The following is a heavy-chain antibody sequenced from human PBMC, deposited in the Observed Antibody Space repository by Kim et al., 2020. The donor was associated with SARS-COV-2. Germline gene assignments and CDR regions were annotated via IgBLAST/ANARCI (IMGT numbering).Heavy chain of an antibody. CDR2: IYYSGST. J-gene: IGHJ4*02. D-gene: IGHD3-16*02. CDR3: ARAGVLGMITFGGVIVFDY. CDR1: GGSISSSSYY. Sequence: SETLSLTCTVSGGSISSSSYYWGWIRQPPGKGLEWIGSIYYSGSTYYNPSLKSRVTISVDTSKNQFSLKLSSVTAADTAVYYCARAGVLGMITFGGVIVFDYWGQGTLVTVSS. V-gene: IGHV4-39*07.